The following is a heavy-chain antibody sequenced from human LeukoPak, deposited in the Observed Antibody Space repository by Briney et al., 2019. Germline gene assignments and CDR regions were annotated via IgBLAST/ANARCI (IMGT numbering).Heavy chain of an antibody. CDR2: ISYDGSNK. CDR1: GFTFSSYG. CDR3: ARTREQWQVLDY. Sequence: GRSLRLSCAASGFTFSSYGMHWVRQAPGKGLEWVAVISYDGSNKYYADSVKGRFTISRDNSKNTLYLQMNSLRAEDTAVYYCARTREQWQVLDYWGQGTLVTVS. D-gene: IGHD6-19*01. J-gene: IGHJ4*02. V-gene: IGHV3-30*03.